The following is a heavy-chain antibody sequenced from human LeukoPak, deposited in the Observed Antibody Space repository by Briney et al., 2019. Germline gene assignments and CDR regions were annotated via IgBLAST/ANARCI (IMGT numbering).Heavy chain of an antibody. V-gene: IGHV3-23*01. Sequence: GGSLRLSCAASGFTVSSNYMSWVRQAPGKGLEWVSGISASGGSTYYADSVKGRFTISRDNSKNTLYLQMNSLRAEDTAVYYCAGPPPYCGGDCSDYWGQGTLVTVSS. CDR3: AGPPPYCGGDCSDY. CDR2: ISASGGST. D-gene: IGHD2-21*01. CDR1: GFTVSSNY. J-gene: IGHJ4*02.